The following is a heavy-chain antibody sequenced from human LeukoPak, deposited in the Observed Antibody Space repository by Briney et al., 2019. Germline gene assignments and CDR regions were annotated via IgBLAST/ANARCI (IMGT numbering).Heavy chain of an antibody. D-gene: IGHD2-15*01. CDR1: GFTFSSYG. Sequence: GGSLRLSCAASGFTFSSYGMHWVRQAPGKGLEWVAFIRYDGSNKYYADSVKGRFTISRDNSKNTLYLQMNSLRAEDTAIYYCAKNGDRGAYCSGGSCYPYYYYYMDVWGKGTTVTISS. J-gene: IGHJ6*03. CDR3: AKNGDRGAYCSGGSCYPYYYYYMDV. V-gene: IGHV3-30*02. CDR2: IRYDGSNK.